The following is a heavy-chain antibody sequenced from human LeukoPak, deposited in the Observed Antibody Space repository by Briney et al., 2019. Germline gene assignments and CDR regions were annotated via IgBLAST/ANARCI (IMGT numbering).Heavy chain of an antibody. V-gene: IGHV3-30*04. CDR2: ISYDGSNK. CDR3: AREGLFSEDVDIVATFLASHAFDI. CDR1: GFTFSSYA. Sequence: GGSLRLSCAASGFTFSSYAMHWVRQAPGKGLEWVAVISYDGSNKYYADSVKGRLTISRDNSKNTLYLQMNSLRAEDTAVYYCAREGLFSEDVDIVATFLASHAFDIWGQGTMVTVSS. D-gene: IGHD5-12*01. J-gene: IGHJ3*02.